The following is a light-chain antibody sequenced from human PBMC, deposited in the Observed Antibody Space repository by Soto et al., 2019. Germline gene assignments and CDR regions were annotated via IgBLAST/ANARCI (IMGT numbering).Light chain of an antibody. CDR3: CSFAGSNPFPYV. J-gene: IGLJ1*01. Sequence: SALTQPASVSGSPGQSITISCTGTISDVGSHNLVSWYQQHPDKAPKLIIYEVNERPSGVSSRFSGSKSGNTASLTVSGLQPDDEADYHCCSFAGSNPFPYVFGTGTKV. CDR2: EVN. V-gene: IGLV2-23*02. CDR1: ISDVGSHNL.